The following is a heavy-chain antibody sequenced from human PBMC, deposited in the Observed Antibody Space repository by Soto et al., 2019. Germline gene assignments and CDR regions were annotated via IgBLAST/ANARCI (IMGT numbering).Heavy chain of an antibody. J-gene: IGHJ6*02. Sequence: GGSLRLSCAAPGFTFSSYGMHWVRQAPGKGLEWVSSISCSTSYIYYADSVKGRFTISRDNAKNSLYLQMNSLRAEDTAVYYCARVVDYCDPYYYYGMDVWGQGTTVTVS. CDR3: ARVVDYCDPYYYYGMDV. CDR2: ISCSTSYI. V-gene: IGHV3-21*01. CDR1: GFTFSSYG. D-gene: IGHD3-22*01.